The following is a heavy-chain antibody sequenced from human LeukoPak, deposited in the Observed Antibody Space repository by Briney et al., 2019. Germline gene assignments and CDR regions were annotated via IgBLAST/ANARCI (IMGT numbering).Heavy chain of an antibody. J-gene: IGHJ4*02. D-gene: IGHD3-22*01. Sequence: GGSLRLSCAASGFTFDDYAMHWVRQAPGKGLEWVSGISWNSGSIGYADSVKGRFTISRDNAKNSLYLQMNSLRAEDTALYYCAKGAGVVVPLYFDYRGQGTLVTVSS. CDR1: GFTFDDYA. CDR3: AKGAGVVVPLYFDY. CDR2: ISWNSGSI. V-gene: IGHV3-9*01.